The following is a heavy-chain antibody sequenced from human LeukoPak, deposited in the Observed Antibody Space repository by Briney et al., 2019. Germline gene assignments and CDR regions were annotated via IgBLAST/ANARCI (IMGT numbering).Heavy chain of an antibody. CDR2: IWYDGSNK. CDR3: ARSTHGDYPVYDY. V-gene: IGHV3-33*08. CDR1: GFTFSSYA. D-gene: IGHD4-17*01. Sequence: GRSLRLSCAASGFTFSSYAMHWVRQAPGKGLEWVAVIWYDGSNKYYAESVKGRFTISRDNPKNTLYLQMNSLRAEDTAVYYCARSTHGDYPVYDYWGQGTLVTVSS. J-gene: IGHJ4*02.